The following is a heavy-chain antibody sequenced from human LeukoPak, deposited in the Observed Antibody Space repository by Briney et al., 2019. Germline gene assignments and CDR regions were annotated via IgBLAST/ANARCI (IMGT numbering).Heavy chain of an antibody. CDR2: IHQDGSDK. Sequence: PGGSLRLSCAASGFTFTKYWMSWVRQAPGMGLGWVANIHQDGSDKYYVDSVKGRFTISRDNAKNSLNLQMNSLRAEDTAVYYCATDITMVRGVSYGMDVWGQGTTVTVSS. J-gene: IGHJ6*02. V-gene: IGHV3-7*01. CDR1: GFTFTKYW. D-gene: IGHD3-10*01. CDR3: ATDITMVRGVSYGMDV.